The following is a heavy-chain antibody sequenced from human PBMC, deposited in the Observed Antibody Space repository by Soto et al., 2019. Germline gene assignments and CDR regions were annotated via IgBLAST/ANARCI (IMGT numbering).Heavy chain of an antibody. J-gene: IGHJ6*02. V-gene: IGHV4-30-2*01. CDR1: GGSISSGCYS. Sequence: SETLSLTCAVSGGSISSGCYSWSWIRQPPGKGLEWIGYIYHSGSTYYNPSLKSRVTISVDRSKNQFSLKLSSVTAADTAVYYCASGEVHYSSGMDVLGQGTTVTVSS. CDR2: IYHSGST. D-gene: IGHD4-17*01. CDR3: ASGEVHYSSGMDV.